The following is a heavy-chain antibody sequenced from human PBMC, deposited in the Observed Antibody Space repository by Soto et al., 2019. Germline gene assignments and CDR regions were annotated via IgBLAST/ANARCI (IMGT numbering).Heavy chain of an antibody. V-gene: IGHV4-59*01. CDR2: VYNSGST. CDR3: ARYRREAVAGYTLDN. CDR1: GGSISSNY. D-gene: IGHD6-13*01. Sequence: PSETLSLTCTVSGGSISSNYWTRIRQPPGKGLEWIGYVYNSGSTNYNPSLKSRVTISEDTSKSQFSLKVNSMTAADTAVYYCARYRREAVAGYTLDNWGQGILVPVSS. J-gene: IGHJ4*02.